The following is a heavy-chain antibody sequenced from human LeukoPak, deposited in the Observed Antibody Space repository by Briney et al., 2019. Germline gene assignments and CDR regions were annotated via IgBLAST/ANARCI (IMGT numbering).Heavy chain of an antibody. CDR1: GFIFNNYW. J-gene: IGHJ4*02. CDR2: IKQDGSEK. CDR3: ATSTTVVTYYFDY. V-gene: IGHV3-7*03. Sequence: GGSLRLSCAASGFIFNNYWMSWVRQAPGKGLEWVANIKQDGSEKYYVDSVKGRFTISRDNAKNSLYLQMNSLRVEDTAVYYCATSTTVVTYYFDYWGQGTLVTVSS. D-gene: IGHD4-23*01.